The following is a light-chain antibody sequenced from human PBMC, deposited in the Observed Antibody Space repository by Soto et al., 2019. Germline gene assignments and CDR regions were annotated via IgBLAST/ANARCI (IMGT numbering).Light chain of an antibody. J-gene: IGKJ5*01. CDR1: QSVSSN. CDR3: HQYNNWPPVT. CDR2: GAS. V-gene: IGKV3-15*01. Sequence: EIVMMQSPATLSVSPGERVTLSCRASQSVSSNLAWYQQKSGQASRLLIYGASTRATGIPARFSGSGSGTEFTLTISSLQSEDFAIYYCHQYNNWPPVTFGQGTRLEIK.